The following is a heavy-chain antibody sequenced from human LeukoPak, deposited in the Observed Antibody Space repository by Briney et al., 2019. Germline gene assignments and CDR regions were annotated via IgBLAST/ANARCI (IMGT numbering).Heavy chain of an antibody. CDR1: GGSFSGYY. CDR2: INHSGST. Sequence: KPSETLSLTCAVYGGSFSGYYWSWIRQPPGKGLEWIGEINHSGSTNYNPSLKSRVTISVDTSKNQFSLKLSSVTAADTAVYYCARGRYYDSSGYLLYWGQGTLVTVSS. CDR3: ARGRYYDSSGYLLY. D-gene: IGHD3-22*01. V-gene: IGHV4-34*01. J-gene: IGHJ4*02.